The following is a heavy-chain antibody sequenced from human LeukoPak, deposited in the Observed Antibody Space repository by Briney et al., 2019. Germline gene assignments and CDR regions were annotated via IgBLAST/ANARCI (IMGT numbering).Heavy chain of an antibody. V-gene: IGHV4-59*01. D-gene: IGHD1-7*01. Sequence: SETLSLTCTVSGGFISSYYWSWIRQPPGKGLEWIGYIYYSGSTNYNPSLKSRVTISVDTSKNQFSLKLSSVTAADTAVYYCARGNSGTTLDYWGQGTLVTVSS. CDR1: GGFISSYY. CDR2: IYYSGST. J-gene: IGHJ4*02. CDR3: ARGNSGTTLDY.